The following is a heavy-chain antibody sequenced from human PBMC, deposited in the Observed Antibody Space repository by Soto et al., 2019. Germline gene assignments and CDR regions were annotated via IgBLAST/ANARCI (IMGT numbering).Heavy chain of an antibody. J-gene: IGHJ3*02. Sequence: QVRLQESGPGLVKPSETLSLRCTVSNGSITGYYWSWVRQPAGKGLEWIGRIYSTGNANYNPSLKSRVTMSVDTSQNRFSPELTSVTAADTAMYYCVRGDVFDIWGRGTQVTVSS. V-gene: IGHV4-4*07. CDR1: NGSITGYY. CDR2: IYSTGNA. D-gene: IGHD3-10*01. CDR3: VRGDVFDI.